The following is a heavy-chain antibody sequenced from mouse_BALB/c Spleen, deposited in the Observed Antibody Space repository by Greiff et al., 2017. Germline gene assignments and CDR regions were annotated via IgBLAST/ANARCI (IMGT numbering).Heavy chain of an antibody. CDR2: ISCYNGAT. Sequence: LVKTGASVKISCKASGYSFTGYYMHWVKQSHGKSLEWIGYISCYNGATSSNQKFKGKATFTVDTSSSTAYMQFNSLTSEDSAVYYGERGYYYDVGRAWFAYWGQGTLVTVSA. V-gene: IGHV1S34*01. CDR3: ERGYYYDVGRAWFAY. J-gene: IGHJ3*01. D-gene: IGHD2-4*01. CDR1: GYSFTGYY.